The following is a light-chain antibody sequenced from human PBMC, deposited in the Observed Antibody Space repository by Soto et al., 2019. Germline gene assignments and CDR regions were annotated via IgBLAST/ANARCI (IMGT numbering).Light chain of an antibody. CDR2: EGS. V-gene: IGLV2-23*01. J-gene: IGLJ1*01. CDR1: SSDVGSYNL. Sequence: HSVLTQPASVSGSPGQSSTISCTGTSSDVGSYNLVSWYQQHPGKAPKLMIYEGSKRPSGVSNRFSGSKSGNTASLTISGLQAEDEADYYCCSYAGSSTFYVFGTGTKVTVL. CDR3: CSYAGSSTFYV.